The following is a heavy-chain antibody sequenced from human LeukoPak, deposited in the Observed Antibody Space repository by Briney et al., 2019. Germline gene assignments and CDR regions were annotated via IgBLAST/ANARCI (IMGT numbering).Heavy chain of an antibody. J-gene: IGHJ4*02. Sequence: GGSLRLSCAASGFTFSSYSMNWVRQAPGKGLEWVASISSSSSYIYYADSVKGRFTISRDNAKNSLYLQMNSLRAEDTAVYYCARDPARLRLGELGVWGQGTLVTVSS. CDR1: GFTFSSYS. V-gene: IGHV3-21*01. CDR3: ARDPARLRLGELGV. CDR2: ISSSSSYI. D-gene: IGHD3-16*01.